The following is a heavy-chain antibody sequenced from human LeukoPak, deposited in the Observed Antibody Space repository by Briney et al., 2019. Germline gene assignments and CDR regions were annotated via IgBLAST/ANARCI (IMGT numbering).Heavy chain of an antibody. D-gene: IGHD2-2*01. Sequence: ASVKVSCKASGYTFTSYAMHWVRQAPGQRLEWMGWINAGNGNTKYSQKFQGRVTITRDTSASKAYMELSSLRSEDTAVYYCARVGCSSTSCGNWFDPWGQGTLVTVSS. J-gene: IGHJ5*02. V-gene: IGHV1-3*01. CDR2: INAGNGNT. CDR1: GYTFTSYA. CDR3: ARVGCSSTSCGNWFDP.